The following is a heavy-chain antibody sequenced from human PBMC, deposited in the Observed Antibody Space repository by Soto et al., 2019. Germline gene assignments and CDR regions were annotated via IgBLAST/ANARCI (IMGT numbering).Heavy chain of an antibody. V-gene: IGHV4-39*01. CDR1: GGSISSSSYY. CDR2: IYYSGST. CDR3: ARRYYDFWSGYPGYFDY. Sequence: SETLSLTCTVSGGSISSSSYYWGWIRQPPGKGLEWIGSIYYSGSTYYNPPLKSRVTISVDTSKNQFSLKLSSVTAADTAVYYCARRYYDFWSGYPGYFDYWGQGTLVTVSS. J-gene: IGHJ4*02. D-gene: IGHD3-3*01.